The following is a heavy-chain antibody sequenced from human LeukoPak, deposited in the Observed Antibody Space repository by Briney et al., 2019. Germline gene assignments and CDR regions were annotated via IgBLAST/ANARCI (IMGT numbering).Heavy chain of an antibody. J-gene: IGHJ5*02. V-gene: IGHV4-34*01. D-gene: IGHD3-22*01. CDR1: GGSFSGYY. CDR2: TNHSGST. Sequence: PSETLSLTCAVYGGSFSGYYWSWIRQPPGKGLEWIGETNHSGSTNYNPSLKSRVTISVDTSKNQFSLKLSSVTAADTAVYYCARGIRYYYDSSGYYPLNWFDPWGQGTLVTVSS. CDR3: ARGIRYYYDSSGYYPLNWFDP.